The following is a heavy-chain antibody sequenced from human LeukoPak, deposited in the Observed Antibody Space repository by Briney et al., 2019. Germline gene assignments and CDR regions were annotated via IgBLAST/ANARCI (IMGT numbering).Heavy chain of an antibody. CDR2: IYYSGST. CDR3: ARGDYGDYVGYFDY. V-gene: IGHV4-59*08. CDR1: GASISSYY. Sequence: PSETLSLTCTVSGASISSYYWSWIRQPSGKGLEWIGYIYYSGSTNYNPSLKSRVTISVDTSKNQFSLKLSSVTAADTAVYYCARGDYGDYVGYFDYWGQGTLVTVSS. D-gene: IGHD4-17*01. J-gene: IGHJ4*02.